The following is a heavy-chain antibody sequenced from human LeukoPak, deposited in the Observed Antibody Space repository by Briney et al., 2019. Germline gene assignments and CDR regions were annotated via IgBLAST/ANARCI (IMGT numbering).Heavy chain of an antibody. D-gene: IGHD6-19*01. CDR1: GFTVSSNY. CDR3: ARGEYSSGWYSTYYYYMDV. V-gene: IGHV3-53*01. J-gene: IGHJ6*03. Sequence: GGSLRLSCAASGFTVSSNYMSWVRQAPGKGLEWVSVIYSGGSTYYADSVKGRFTISRDNSKNTLYLQMNSLRAEDTAVYYCARGEYSSGWYSTYYYYMDVWGKGTTVTVSS. CDR2: IYSGGST.